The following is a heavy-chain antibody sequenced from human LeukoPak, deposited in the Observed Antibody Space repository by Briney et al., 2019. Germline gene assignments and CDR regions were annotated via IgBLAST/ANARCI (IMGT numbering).Heavy chain of an antibody. V-gene: IGHV4-39*07. CDR1: GGSISSSSYY. D-gene: IGHD3-10*01. CDR3: AGPFGELSGRLDY. J-gene: IGHJ4*02. CDR2: IYYSGST. Sequence: SETLSLTCTVSGGSISSSSYYWGWIRQPPGKGLEWIGSIYYSGSTYYNPSLKSRVTISVDTSKNQFSLKLSSVTAADTAVYYCAGPFGELSGRLDYWGQGTLVTVSS.